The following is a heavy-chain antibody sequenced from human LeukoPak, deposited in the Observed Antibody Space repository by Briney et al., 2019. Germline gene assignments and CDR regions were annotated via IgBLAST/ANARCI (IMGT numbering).Heavy chain of an antibody. J-gene: IGHJ4*02. D-gene: IGHD3-9*01. Sequence: SVKVSCKASGGTFSSYAISWVRPAPGQGLEWMGRIIPILGIANYAQKFQGRVTITADKSTSTAYMELSSLRSEDTAVYYCAREIYGYYDILTGHHYFDYWGQGTLVTVSS. CDR1: GGTFSSYA. CDR2: IIPILGIA. CDR3: AREIYGYYDILTGHHYFDY. V-gene: IGHV1-69*04.